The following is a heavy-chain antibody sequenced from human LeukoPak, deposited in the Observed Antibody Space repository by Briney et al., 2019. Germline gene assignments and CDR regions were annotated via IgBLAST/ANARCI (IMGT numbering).Heavy chain of an antibody. J-gene: IGHJ6*03. CDR3: ARREFTPAGPGNYHYYNLDV. D-gene: IGHD6-13*01. CDR1: GYTFIDNY. V-gene: IGHV1-2*02. Sequence: ASVKVSCKASGYTFIDNYLHWVRQAPGQGLEWMGWINPNSGGTNFAQKFQGRVTMTRDTSISTAYMELDRLTSGDTAIYYCARREFTPAGPGNYHYYNLDVWGKGTMLTVSS. CDR2: INPNSGGT.